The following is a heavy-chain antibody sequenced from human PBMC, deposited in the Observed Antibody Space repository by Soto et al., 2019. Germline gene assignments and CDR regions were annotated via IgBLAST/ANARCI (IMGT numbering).Heavy chain of an antibody. Sequence: GVLRLSCAASGFTFSSYWMHWVRQAPGKGLVWVSRISGDGSSTTYADSVKGRFTISRDNAKNTLYLQMNSLRVEDTAVYYCAGDRRAEIVVVPAASNRFDPWGQGTLVTVSS. CDR1: GFTFSSYW. CDR3: AGDRRAEIVVVPAASNRFDP. J-gene: IGHJ5*02. CDR2: ISGDGSST. V-gene: IGHV3-74*01. D-gene: IGHD2-2*01.